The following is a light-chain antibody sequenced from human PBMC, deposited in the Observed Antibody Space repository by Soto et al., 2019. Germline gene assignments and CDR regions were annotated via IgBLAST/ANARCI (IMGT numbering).Light chain of an antibody. J-gene: IGKJ1*01. CDR2: AAS. CDR3: QQYNSYSWT. V-gene: IGKV1-5*01. CDR1: QSISSW. Sequence: DIQMTPSPSTLSASLVDRVPITSRACQSISSWLARYQQNPGQAPNLLIYAASSLQTGVPSRFSGIRSGTEFTLTISSLQPDDFATYYCQQYNSYSWTFGQGTKG.